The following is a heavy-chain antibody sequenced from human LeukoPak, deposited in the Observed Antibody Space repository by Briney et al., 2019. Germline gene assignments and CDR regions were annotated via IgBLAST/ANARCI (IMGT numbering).Heavy chain of an antibody. CDR2: IYYSGST. CDR1: GGSISSSSYY. Sequence: SETLSLTCTVSGGSISSSSYYWGWIRQPPRKGLEWIGSIYYSGSTYYNPSLKSRVTISVDTSKNQFSLKLSSVTAADTAVYYCARTVGYCSGGSCREGYFDYWGQGTLVTVSS. J-gene: IGHJ4*02. V-gene: IGHV4-39*01. D-gene: IGHD2-15*01. CDR3: ARTVGYCSGGSCREGYFDY.